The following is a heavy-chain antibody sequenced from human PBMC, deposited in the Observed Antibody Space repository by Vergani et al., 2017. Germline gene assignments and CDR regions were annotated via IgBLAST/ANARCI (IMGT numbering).Heavy chain of an antibody. D-gene: IGHD1-20*01. CDR1: GFTFSSYS. CDR2: ISSSSSTI. J-gene: IGHJ6*03. CDR3: ARRITGPLGNYYYYYMDV. V-gene: IGHV3-48*01. Sequence: EVQLVESGGGLVQPGGSLRLSCAASGFTFSSYSMNWVRQAPGKGLEWVSYISSSSSTIYYADSVKGRFTISRDNAKNSLYLQMNSLRAEDTAVYYCARRITGPLGNYYYYYMDVWGKGTTVTVSS.